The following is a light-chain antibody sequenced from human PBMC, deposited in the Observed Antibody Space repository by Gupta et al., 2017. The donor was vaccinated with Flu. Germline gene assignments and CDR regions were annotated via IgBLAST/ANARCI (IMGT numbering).Light chain of an antibody. Sequence: QSVLTQPPSVSAAPGEKVTIPCSGSSSNIGNNYVSWYQQRPGTAPKLLIFENDRRPSGIPDRFSGSKSGTSATLGISGLQTGDEADYYCGTCDSSLTTAVFGTGTKVTVL. V-gene: IGLV1-51*02. J-gene: IGLJ1*01. CDR1: SSNIGNNY. CDR2: END. CDR3: GTCDSSLTTAV.